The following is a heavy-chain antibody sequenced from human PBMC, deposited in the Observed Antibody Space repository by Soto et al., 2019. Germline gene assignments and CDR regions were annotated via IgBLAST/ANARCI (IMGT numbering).Heavy chain of an antibody. CDR3: ARPTPGYYDRSGYYYYFDY. CDR2: IYPGDSDT. J-gene: IGHJ4*02. Sequence: VESLKISCKGSGYSLTSYWMDWVRQMPGKGLEWMGTIYPGDSDTRYSPSFQGQVTISADKSISTAYLQWSSLKASDTAMYYCARPTPGYYDRSGYYYYFDYWGQGTLVTVSS. CDR1: GYSLTSYW. D-gene: IGHD3-22*01. V-gene: IGHV5-51*01.